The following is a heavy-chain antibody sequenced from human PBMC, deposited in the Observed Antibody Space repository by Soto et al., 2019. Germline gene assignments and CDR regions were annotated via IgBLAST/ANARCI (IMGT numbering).Heavy chain of an antibody. CDR3: ARGWYCSGGSCYSDPVLDY. CDR1: GVSISSSSYY. CDR2: IYYSGST. D-gene: IGHD2-15*01. Sequence: SETLSLTCTVSGVSISSSSYYLGWIRRPPGKGLEWIGSIYYSGSTYYNPSLKSRVTISVDTSKNQFSLKLSSVTAADTAVYYCARGWYCSGGSCYSDPVLDYWGQGTLVTVSS. J-gene: IGHJ4*02. V-gene: IGHV4-39*01.